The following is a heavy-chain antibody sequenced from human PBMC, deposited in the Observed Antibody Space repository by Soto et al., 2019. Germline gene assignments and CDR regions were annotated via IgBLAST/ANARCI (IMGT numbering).Heavy chain of an antibody. V-gene: IGHV3-30*18. Sequence: QVQLVESGGGEVQPGRSLTISCAASGFTFSTYGMHWVRKTPVKGLEWVAVISYDGTNKFYSDSGTGRFTISRDNFKNTLTLQMNSLRADDTAVYSCAKDLQSYGDYDYNCYGMDVWGLGTRVTVSS. CDR2: ISYDGTNK. CDR1: GFTFSTYG. J-gene: IGHJ6*02. CDR3: AKDLQSYGDYDYNCYGMDV. D-gene: IGHD4-17*01.